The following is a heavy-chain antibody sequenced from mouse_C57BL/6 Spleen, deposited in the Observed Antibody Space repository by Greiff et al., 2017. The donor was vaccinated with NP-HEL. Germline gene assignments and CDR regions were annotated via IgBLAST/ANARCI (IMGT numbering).Heavy chain of an antibody. CDR2: ISDGGSYT. CDR3: ARDLGDYYYFDY. J-gene: IGHJ2*01. D-gene: IGHD1-1*01. Sequence: EVHLVESGGGLVKPGGSLKLSCAASGFTFSSYAMSWVRQTPEKRLEWVATISDGGSYTYYPDNVKGRFTISRDNAKNNLYLQMSHLKSEDTAMYYCARDLGDYYYFDYWGQGTTLTVSS. CDR1: GFTFSSYA. V-gene: IGHV5-4*01.